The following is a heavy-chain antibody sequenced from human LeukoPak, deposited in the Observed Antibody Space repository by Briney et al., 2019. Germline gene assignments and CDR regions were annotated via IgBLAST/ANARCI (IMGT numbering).Heavy chain of an antibody. V-gene: IGHV3-7*01. CDR3: ARTSLLWSGELLPFDY. Sequence: GGSLRLSCAASGFTFSSYGMHWVRQAPGKGLEWVANIKQDGSEKYYVDSVKGRFTISRDNAKNSLYLQMNSLRAEDTAVYYCARTSLLWSGELLPFDYWGQGTLVTVSS. CDR1: GFTFSSYG. CDR2: IKQDGSEK. D-gene: IGHD3-10*01. J-gene: IGHJ4*02.